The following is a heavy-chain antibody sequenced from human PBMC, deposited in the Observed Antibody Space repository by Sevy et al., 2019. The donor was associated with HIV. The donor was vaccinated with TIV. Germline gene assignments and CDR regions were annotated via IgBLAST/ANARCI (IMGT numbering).Heavy chain of an antibody. CDR3: ARDLEFYDSGDYGPAFMPDY. CDR2: IWFDGSNT. CDR1: GFTFSSYG. Sequence: GGSLRLSCAASGFTFSSYGMHWVRQGPGKGLEWVAVIWFDGSNTFYADSVKGRFTFSRDIAKNTLHLKMNSLRAEYTAVYYCARDLEFYDSGDYGPAFMPDYWGQGTLVTVSS. J-gene: IGHJ4*02. V-gene: IGHV3-33*01. D-gene: IGHD4-17*01.